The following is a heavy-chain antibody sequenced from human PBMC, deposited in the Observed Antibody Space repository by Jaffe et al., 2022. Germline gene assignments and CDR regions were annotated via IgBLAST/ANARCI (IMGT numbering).Heavy chain of an antibody. D-gene: IGHD2-15*01. CDR2: IIPIFGTA. V-gene: IGHV1-69*01. Sequence: QVQLVQSGAEVKKPGSSVKVSCKASGGTFSSYAISWVRQAPGQGLEWMGGIIPIFGTANYAQKFQGRVTITADESTSTAYMELSSLRSEDTAVYYCAGLGYCSGGSCYSPYYFDYWGQGTLVTVSS. CDR3: AGLGYCSGGSCYSPYYFDY. J-gene: IGHJ4*02. CDR1: GGTFSSYA.